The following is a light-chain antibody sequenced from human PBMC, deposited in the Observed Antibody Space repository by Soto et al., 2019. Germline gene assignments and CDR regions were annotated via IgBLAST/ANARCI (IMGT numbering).Light chain of an antibody. V-gene: IGKV4-1*01. CDR2: WAS. Sequence: DIVMTQSPDSLAVSLGERATINCKSSQSVLYSSNNKDYLAWYQQKPGQPPKLLIYWASTRESGVPDRFSGSGSGTDFTLTISSLQAEDVAVYYCQQYYTTTPSFGVGTKVEIK. J-gene: IGKJ4*01. CDR1: QSVLYSSNNKDY. CDR3: QQYYTTTPS.